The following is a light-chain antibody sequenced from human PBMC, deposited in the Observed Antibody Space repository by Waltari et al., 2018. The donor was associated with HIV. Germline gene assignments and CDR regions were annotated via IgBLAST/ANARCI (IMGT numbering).Light chain of an antibody. CDR3: QQYYGTPLT. J-gene: IGKJ4*01. CDR2: WAS. CDR1: RTPLYNGDNKNY. Sequence: DIVVTQSPDSLAVSLGEKATIKCRSSRTPLYNGDNKNYLSWYQKKPGQPPKLLISWASVRESGVPDRFTGGGSGTDFTLNINNLQAEDVAVYYCQQYYGTPLTFGGGTKIEIK. V-gene: IGKV4-1*01.